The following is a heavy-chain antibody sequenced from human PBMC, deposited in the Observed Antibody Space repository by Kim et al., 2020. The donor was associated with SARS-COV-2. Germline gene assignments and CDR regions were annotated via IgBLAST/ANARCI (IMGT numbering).Heavy chain of an antibody. CDR1: GFTFSSYG. Sequence: GGSLRLSCAASGFTFSSYGMHWVRQAPGKGLEWVAVISYDGSNKYYADSVKGRFTISRDNSKNTLYLQMNSLRAEDTAVYYCAKDSFYYDFWSGYSAPLDYYYYYGMGVWGQGTTVTVSS. CDR3: AKDSFYYDFWSGYSAPLDYYYYYGMGV. V-gene: IGHV3-30*18. J-gene: IGHJ6*02. CDR2: ISYDGSNK. D-gene: IGHD3-3*01.